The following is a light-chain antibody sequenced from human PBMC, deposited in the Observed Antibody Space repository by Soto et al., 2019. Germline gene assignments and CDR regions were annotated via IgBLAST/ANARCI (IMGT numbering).Light chain of an antibody. CDR3: QQYESYSPLT. CDR2: DAS. J-gene: IGKJ4*01. Sequence: DIQMTQSPSSLSASVGDRVTITCRASQSISSYLNWYQQKPGKAPKLLIYDASNLQSGVPSRFSGRRSGTEFTLTIAGLQPEDFATYYCQQYESYSPLTFGGGTKVDIK. V-gene: IGKV1-5*01. CDR1: QSISSY.